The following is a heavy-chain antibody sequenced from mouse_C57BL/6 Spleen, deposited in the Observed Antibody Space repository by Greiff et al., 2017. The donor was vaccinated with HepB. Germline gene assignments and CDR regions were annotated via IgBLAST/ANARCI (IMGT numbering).Heavy chain of an antibody. CDR1: GYAFSSYW. CDR3: TLLAGYSHFAY. CDR2: IYPGDGDT. D-gene: IGHD2-3*01. J-gene: IGHJ2*01. V-gene: IGHV1-80*01. Sequence: VQLQQSGAELVKPGASVKISCKASGYAFSSYWMNWVKQRPGKGLEWIGQIYPGDGDTNYNGKFKGKATLTADKSSSTAYMQLSSLTSKDPAVYVCTLLAGYSHFAYSPQGTTLTVSS.